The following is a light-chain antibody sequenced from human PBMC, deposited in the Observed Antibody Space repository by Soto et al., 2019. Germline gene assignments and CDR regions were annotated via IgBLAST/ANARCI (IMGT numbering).Light chain of an antibody. Sequence: IVLTQSPATLSLSPGERATLSCRASQSVSFYLAWYQQKPGQAPRLLIFDASNRAAGVPARFSGSGSGTDLTLTVSSLQPEDFAVYYCQQRSSWPPEYTFGQGTKLEIK. V-gene: IGKV3-11*01. CDR2: DAS. CDR1: QSVSFY. CDR3: QQRSSWPPEYT. J-gene: IGKJ2*01.